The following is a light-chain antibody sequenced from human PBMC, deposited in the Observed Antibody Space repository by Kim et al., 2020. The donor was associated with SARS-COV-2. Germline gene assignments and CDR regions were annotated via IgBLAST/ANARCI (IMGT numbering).Light chain of an antibody. J-gene: IGLJ2*01. CDR1: SLRSYY. CDR2: GKN. Sequence: PAVSVALGQTVRITCQGDSLRSYYASWYQQKPGQAPVLVIYGKNNRPSGIPDRFSGSSSGNTASLTITGAQAEDEADYYCNSRDSLFGGGTQLTVL. V-gene: IGLV3-19*01. CDR3: NSRDSL.